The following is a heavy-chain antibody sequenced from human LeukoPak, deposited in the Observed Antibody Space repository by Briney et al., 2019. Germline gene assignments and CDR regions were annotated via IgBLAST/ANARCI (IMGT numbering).Heavy chain of an antibody. CDR3: AIDPRTFDI. Sequence: ASVKVSCKASGYTFTNFDINWVRQAIGQGLEWMGWMNPNSGDTGYAQKFQGRVTMTRNTSISTAYMELSSLRSEDTAAYYCAIDPRTFDIWGQGTMVTVSS. V-gene: IGHV1-8*01. D-gene: IGHD6-6*01. CDR1: GYTFTNFD. CDR2: MNPNSGDT. J-gene: IGHJ3*02.